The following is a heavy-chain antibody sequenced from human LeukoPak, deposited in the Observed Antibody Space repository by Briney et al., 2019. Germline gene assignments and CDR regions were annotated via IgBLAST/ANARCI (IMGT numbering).Heavy chain of an antibody. V-gene: IGHV4-59*08. J-gene: IGHJ4*02. CDR1: GGSISSYY. CDR3: ARVTIGYSYGYMVDY. CDR2: IYYSGST. D-gene: IGHD5-18*01. Sequence: PSETLSLTCTVSGGSISSYYRSWIRRPPGKGLEWIGYIYYSGSTNYNPSLKSRVTISVDTSKNQFSLKLSSVTAADTTVYYCARVTIGYSYGYMVDYWGQGTLVTVSS.